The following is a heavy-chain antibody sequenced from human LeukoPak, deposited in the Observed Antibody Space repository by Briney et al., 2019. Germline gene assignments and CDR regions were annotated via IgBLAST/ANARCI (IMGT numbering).Heavy chain of an antibody. CDR3: AKDLAGSATYSFDY. J-gene: IGHJ4*02. V-gene: IGHV3-23*01. CDR2: ISGSGGST. Sequence: PGGSLRLSCAAGGFTFSNYAMYRVRQAPGRGLEWVSAISGSGGSTSYADYVKGRFTIAKDNSKNTLSLQMHSLRAEDTAVYYCAKDLAGSATYSFDYGAQGTLVTVSS. CDR1: GFTFSNYA. D-gene: IGHD1-26*01.